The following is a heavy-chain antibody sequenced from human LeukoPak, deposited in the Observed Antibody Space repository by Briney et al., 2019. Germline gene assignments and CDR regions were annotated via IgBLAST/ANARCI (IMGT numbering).Heavy chain of an antibody. CDR1: GGSISSSSYY. Sequence: KPSETLSLTCTVSGGSISSSSYYWGWIRQPPGKGLEWIGSIYHSGSTYYNPSLKSRVTISVDTSKNQFSLKLSPVTAADTAVYYCARSNDYGDYNWFDPWGQGTLVTVSS. CDR2: IYHSGST. D-gene: IGHD4-17*01. V-gene: IGHV4-39*07. J-gene: IGHJ5*02. CDR3: ARSNDYGDYNWFDP.